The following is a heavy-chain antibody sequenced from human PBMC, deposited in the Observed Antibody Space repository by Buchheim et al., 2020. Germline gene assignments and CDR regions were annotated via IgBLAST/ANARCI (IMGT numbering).Heavy chain of an antibody. D-gene: IGHD1-1*01. CDR3: AKKGGIGGTTDYFDY. CDR1: GFTFSSYA. Sequence: QVHLVESGGGVVQPGRSLRLSCAASGFTFSSYAMHWVRQAPGKGLEWVAVISSDGTIKYYADSVKGRFTISRDNSKNTLDLQMNSLRTEDTAVYYCAKKGGIGGTTDYFDYRGQGTL. CDR2: ISSDGTIK. V-gene: IGHV3-30-3*02. J-gene: IGHJ4*02.